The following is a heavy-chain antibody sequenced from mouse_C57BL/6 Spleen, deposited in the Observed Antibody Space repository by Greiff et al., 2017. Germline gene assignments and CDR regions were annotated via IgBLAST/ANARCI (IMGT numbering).Heavy chain of an antibody. CDR1: GYTFTDYY. D-gene: IGHD1-1*01. J-gene: IGHJ3*01. Sequence: VQLQQSGPELVKPGASVKIPCKASGYTFTDYYMDWVKQSHGKSLEWIGDINPNNGGTIYNQKFKGKATLTVDKSSSTAYMELRSLTSEDTAVYYCARKEYGVGRGTGLAYWGQGTLVTVSA. CDR3: ARKEYGVGRGTGLAY. CDR2: INPNNGGT. V-gene: IGHV1-18*01.